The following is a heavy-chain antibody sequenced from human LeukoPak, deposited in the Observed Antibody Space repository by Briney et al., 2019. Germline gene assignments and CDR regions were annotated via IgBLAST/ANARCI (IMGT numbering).Heavy chain of an antibody. CDR1: GFTFSSYS. V-gene: IGHV3-48*01. CDR3: ARGSYYDSSGYPYFQH. Sequence: GGSLRLSCAASGFTFSSYSMNWARQAPGKGLEWVSYISSSSSTIYYADSVKGRFTISRDNAKNSLYLQMNSLRAEDTAVYYCARGSYYDSSGYPYFQHWGQGTLVTVSS. CDR2: ISSSSSTI. J-gene: IGHJ1*01. D-gene: IGHD3-22*01.